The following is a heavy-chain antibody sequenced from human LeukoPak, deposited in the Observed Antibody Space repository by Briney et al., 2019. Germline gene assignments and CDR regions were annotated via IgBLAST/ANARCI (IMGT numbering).Heavy chain of an antibody. CDR2: ISRTGNSI. V-gene: IGHV3-48*03. D-gene: IGHD6-13*01. J-gene: IGHJ4*02. CDR1: GFTLSSYE. Sequence: PGGSLRLSCAASGFTLSSYEMNWVRLAPGKGLEWISYISRTGNSIYYADSVKGRFTISRASGKNSLYLQMNSLIAEDTAVYYCARGPYSSNWYVDYWGQGTLVTVAS. CDR3: ARGPYSSNWYVDY.